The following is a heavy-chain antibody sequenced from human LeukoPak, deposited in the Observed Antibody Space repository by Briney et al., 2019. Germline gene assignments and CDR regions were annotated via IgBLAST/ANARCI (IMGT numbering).Heavy chain of an antibody. D-gene: IGHD3-3*01. Sequence: PGGSLRLSCAASGFTFSTYAIHWVRQAPGKGLEWVAVISNDGRDKYNAESVKGRFTISRDNSKNTLYLQMNSLETEDTAVYYCTRDGIPETNWSGYYIDYWGQGTLVTVSS. CDR2: ISNDGRDK. CDR1: GFTFSTYA. CDR3: TRDGIPETNWSGYYIDY. J-gene: IGHJ4*02. V-gene: IGHV3-30*04.